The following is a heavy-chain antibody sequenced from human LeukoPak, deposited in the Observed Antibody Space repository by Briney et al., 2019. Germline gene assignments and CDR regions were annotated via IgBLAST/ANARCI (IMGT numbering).Heavy chain of an antibody. D-gene: IGHD4-11*01. CDR3: ARGRVASNYAWRAFDI. J-gene: IGHJ3*02. CDR2: INPNRGGT. CDR1: GYTFTGYY. V-gene: IGHV1-2*02. Sequence: GASVKVSCKASGYTFTGYYMHWMRQAPGQGLELMGWINPNRGGTNYAQKFQGRGTMTRDPSISTAYMELSRLRSDDTAVYYCARGRVASNYAWRAFDIWGQGTMVTVSS.